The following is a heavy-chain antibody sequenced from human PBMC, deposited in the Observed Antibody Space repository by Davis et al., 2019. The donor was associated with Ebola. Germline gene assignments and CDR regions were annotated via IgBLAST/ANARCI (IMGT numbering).Heavy chain of an antibody. V-gene: IGHV4-34*01. Sequence: SETLSLTCAVYGGSFNGYYWSWIRQLPGKGLEWIGEINHSGSTNYNPSLKSRVTISVDTSKNQFSLKLSSVTAADTAVYYCARGRWFDYWGQGTLVTVSS. CDR3: ARGRWFDY. J-gene: IGHJ5*01. CDR1: GGSFNGYY. CDR2: INHSGST.